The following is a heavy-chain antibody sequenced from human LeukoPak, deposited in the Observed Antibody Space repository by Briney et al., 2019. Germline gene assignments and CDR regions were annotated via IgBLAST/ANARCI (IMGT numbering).Heavy chain of an antibody. J-gene: IGHJ4*02. D-gene: IGHD3-10*01. CDR1: GGSIRSSYYY. Sequence: SETLSLTCTVSGGSIRSSYYYWGWIRQPPGKGLEWIGSIYDSGSTYYNPSLKSRVTISVDTSKNQFSLQLNSVTPEDTAVYYCARQFGSVFGSWGQGTLVTVSS. CDR3: ARQFGSVFGS. V-gene: IGHV4-39*01. CDR2: IYDSGST.